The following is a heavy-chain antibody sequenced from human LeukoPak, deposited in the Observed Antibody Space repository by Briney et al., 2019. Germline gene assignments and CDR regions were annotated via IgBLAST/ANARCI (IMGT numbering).Heavy chain of an antibody. V-gene: IGHV4-34*01. CDR2: INHSGST. J-gene: IGHJ3*02. CDR3: ARGDSSGWPDAFDI. CDR1: GGSFSGYY. D-gene: IGHD6-19*01. Sequence: SETLSLTCAVYGGSFSGYYWSWIRQPPGKGLEWIGEINHSGSTNYNPSLKSRVTISVDTSQNQFSLKLNSVTAADTAVYYCARGDSSGWPDAFDIWGQGTMVTVSS.